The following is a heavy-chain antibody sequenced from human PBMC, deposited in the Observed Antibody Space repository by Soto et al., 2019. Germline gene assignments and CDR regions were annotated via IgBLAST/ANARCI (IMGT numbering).Heavy chain of an antibody. D-gene: IGHD3-22*01. CDR2: IYPGDSDT. Sequence: PGESLKISCKGSGYSFTSYWIGWVRQMPGKGLEWMGIIYPGDSDTRYSPSFQGQVTISADKSISTAYLQWSSLKASDTAMYYCARLNPSSGYHSDYYYYGMDVWGQGTTVTVSS. V-gene: IGHV5-51*01. CDR1: GYSFTSYW. CDR3: ARLNPSSGYHSDYYYYGMDV. J-gene: IGHJ6*02.